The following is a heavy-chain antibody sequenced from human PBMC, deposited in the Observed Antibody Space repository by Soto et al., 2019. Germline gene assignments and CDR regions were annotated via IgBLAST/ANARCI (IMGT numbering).Heavy chain of an antibody. CDR1: GGSISTGGYY. V-gene: IGHV4-31*03. D-gene: IGHD4-17*01. J-gene: IGHJ4*02. CDR2: IYYSGST. CDR3: ARGLSVTLFDN. Sequence: QVQLQESGPGLVKPSQTLSLTCTVSGGSISTGGYYWTWIRQHPGKGLEWIGYIYYSGSTYYNPSLKSRVTIAVDTSKNQFSLKLSSVTAADTAVYYCARGLSVTLFDNWGQGTRVTVSS.